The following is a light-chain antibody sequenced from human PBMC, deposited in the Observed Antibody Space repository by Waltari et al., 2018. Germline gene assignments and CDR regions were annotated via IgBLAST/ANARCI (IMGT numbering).Light chain of an antibody. CDR1: QSVRIY. V-gene: IGKV3-20*01. J-gene: IGKJ1*01. CDR3: QQYVESPAT. Sequence: EIVLTQSLGTVSLSPGDRATLPCRASQSVRIYLAWYQQKPGQAPRLLIYHASTRATGIPDRFSASGSGTDFSLTISRLEPEDFAMYYCQQYVESPATFGQGTKVEIK. CDR2: HAS.